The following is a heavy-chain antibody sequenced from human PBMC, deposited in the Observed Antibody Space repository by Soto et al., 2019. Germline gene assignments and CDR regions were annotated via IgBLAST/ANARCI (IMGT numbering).Heavy chain of an antibody. CDR2: IYYNGNT. CDR3: ASVTAVAGIDYYYGMDV. CDR1: GDSIYSGSYY. Sequence: QVQLQESGPGLVKPSQTLSLTCTVSGDSIYSGSYYWNWIRQHPGKGLEWIGNIYYNGNTNYNPSLESRVTISVDTSHNQFSLKLNSVTAADTAVYYCASVTAVAGIDYYYGMDVWGQGTTVTVSS. D-gene: IGHD6-19*01. V-gene: IGHV4-31*03. J-gene: IGHJ6*02.